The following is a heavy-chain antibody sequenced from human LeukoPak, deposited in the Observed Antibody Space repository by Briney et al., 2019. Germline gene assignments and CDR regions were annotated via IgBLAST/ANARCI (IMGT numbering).Heavy chain of an antibody. J-gene: IGHJ4*02. CDR3: ARVGIAARPGMFDY. Sequence: SETLSLTCTVSGGSISSYYWSWIRQPAGKGLEWIGRIYTSGSTNYNPSLKSRVTMSVDTSKNQFSLKLSSVTAADTAVYYCARVGIAARPGMFDYWGQGTLVTVSS. D-gene: IGHD6-6*01. CDR1: GGSISSYY. CDR2: IYTSGST. V-gene: IGHV4-4*07.